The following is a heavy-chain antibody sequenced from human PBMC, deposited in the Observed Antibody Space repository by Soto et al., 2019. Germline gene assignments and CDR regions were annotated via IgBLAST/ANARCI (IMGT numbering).Heavy chain of an antibody. J-gene: IGHJ4*02. D-gene: IGHD2-2*01. CDR2: ISYDGSNK. Sequence: QVQLVESGGGVVQPGRSLRLSCAASGFTFSSYGMHWVRQAPGKGLEWVAVISYDGSNKYYADSVKGRFTISRDNSKNTLYLQMNSLRAEDTAVYCCAKEKWVYCSSTSCSDFDYWGQGTLVTVSS. CDR3: AKEKWVYCSSTSCSDFDY. V-gene: IGHV3-30*18. CDR1: GFTFSSYG.